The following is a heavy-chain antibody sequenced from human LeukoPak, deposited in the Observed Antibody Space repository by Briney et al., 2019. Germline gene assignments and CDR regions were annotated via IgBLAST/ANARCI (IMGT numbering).Heavy chain of an antibody. CDR2: IIPILGIA. Sequence: GASVKVSCKASGYTFTSYGISWVRQAPGQGLEWMGRIIPILGIANYAQKFQGRVTITADKSTSTAYMELSSLRSEDTAVYYCARYTYYDFWSADNWFDPWGQGTLVTVSS. CDR3: ARYTYYDFWSADNWFDP. J-gene: IGHJ5*02. CDR1: GYTFTSYG. V-gene: IGHV1-69*04. D-gene: IGHD3-3*01.